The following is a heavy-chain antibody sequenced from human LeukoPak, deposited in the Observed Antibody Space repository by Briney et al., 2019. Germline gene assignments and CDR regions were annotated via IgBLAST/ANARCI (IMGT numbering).Heavy chain of an antibody. CDR1: GGSISSSSYY. J-gene: IGHJ4*02. Sequence: SETLSLTCTVSGGSISSSSYYWGWIRQPPGKGLEWIGSIYYSGSAYYNASLKSRVTISVDTSKNQFSLKLSSVTAADTAVYYCARHKNQAYFDYWGQGTLVTVSS. CDR3: ARHKNQAYFDY. CDR2: IYYSGSA. D-gene: IGHD1-14*01. V-gene: IGHV4-39*01.